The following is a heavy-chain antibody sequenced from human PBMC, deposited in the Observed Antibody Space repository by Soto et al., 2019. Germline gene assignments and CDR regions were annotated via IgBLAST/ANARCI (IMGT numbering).Heavy chain of an antibody. CDR3: AREFRGYCSSTSCLSFDY. J-gene: IGHJ4*02. CDR1: GYTFTSYG. D-gene: IGHD2-2*03. Sequence: ASVKVSCKASGYTFTSYGISWVRQAPGQGLEWMGWISAYNGNTNYAQKLQGRVTMTTDTSTSTAYMELRSLRSDDTAVYYCAREFRGYCSSTSCLSFDYWGQGTLVTVSS. CDR2: ISAYNGNT. V-gene: IGHV1-18*04.